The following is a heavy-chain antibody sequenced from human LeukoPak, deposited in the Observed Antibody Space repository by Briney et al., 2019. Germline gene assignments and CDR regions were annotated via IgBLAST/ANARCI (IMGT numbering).Heavy chain of an antibody. D-gene: IGHD2-2*01. CDR1: GYTFTGYY. CDR2: INPNSGGT. CDR3: ARLEFLGYCSSTCCYELDY. J-gene: IGHJ4*02. V-gene: IGHV1-2*02. Sequence: GASVKVSCKASGYTFTGYYMHWVRQAPGQGLEWMGWINPNSGGTNYAQKFQGRVTMTRDTSISTAYMELSRLRSDDTAVYYCARLEFLGYCSSTCCYELDYWGQGTLVTVSS.